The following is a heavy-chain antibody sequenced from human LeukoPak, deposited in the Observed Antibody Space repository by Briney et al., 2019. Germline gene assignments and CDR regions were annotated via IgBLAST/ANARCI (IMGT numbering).Heavy chain of an antibody. CDR1: GFTFDDYA. Sequence: GGSLRLSCAASGFTFDDYAMHWVRQAPEKGLGWVSGISWNSGSIGYADSVKGRFTISRDNAKNSLYLQMNSLRAEDTALYYCAKDGWVQIWFPVMDVWGKGTTVTVSS. V-gene: IGHV3-9*01. J-gene: IGHJ6*04. D-gene: IGHD5-18*01. CDR3: AKDGWVQIWFPVMDV. CDR2: ISWNSGSI.